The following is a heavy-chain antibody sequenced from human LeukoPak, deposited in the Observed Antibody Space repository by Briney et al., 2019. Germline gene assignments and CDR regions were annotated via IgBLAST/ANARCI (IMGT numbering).Heavy chain of an antibody. J-gene: IGHJ4*02. D-gene: IGHD3-22*01. CDR3: ASDYYYDSSGYLRSSGGAVGY. CDR1: GFTVSSNY. CDR2: ISSSSSYI. V-gene: IGHV3-21*01. Sequence: GGSLRLSCAASGFTVSSNYMSWVRQAPGKGLEWVSSISSSSSYIYYADSVKGRFTISRDNAKNSLYLQMNSLRAEDTAVYYCASDYYYDSSGYLRSSGGAVGYWGQGTLVTVSS.